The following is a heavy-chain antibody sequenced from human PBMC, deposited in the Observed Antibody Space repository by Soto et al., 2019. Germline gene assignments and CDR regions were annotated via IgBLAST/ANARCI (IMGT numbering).Heavy chain of an antibody. Sequence: GSLRLSWAAAGLSLRSYEMHWVRQPPGRGLQWISYISADASGTYYEDSVRGRFTISRDNARNSLSLQMNSLRVDDTAIYYCVRALHEPLPADVLRVTRWGQGTQVTVSS. CDR2: ISADASGT. V-gene: IGHV3-48*03. CDR1: GLSLRSYE. J-gene: IGHJ4*02. CDR3: VRALHEPLPADVLRVTR. D-gene: IGHD3-3*01.